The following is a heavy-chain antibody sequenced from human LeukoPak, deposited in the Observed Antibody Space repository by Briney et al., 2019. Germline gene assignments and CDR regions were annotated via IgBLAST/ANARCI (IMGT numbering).Heavy chain of an antibody. V-gene: IGHV3-53*01. Sequence: GGSLRLSCAASGFIFSSYAMSWVRQAPGKGLEWVSVIYSGGSTYYADSVKGRFTISRDNSKNTLYLQMNSLRAEDTAVYYCARGRWGSSSWPVFDYWGQGTLVTVSS. J-gene: IGHJ4*02. CDR2: IYSGGST. CDR3: ARGRWGSSSWPVFDY. D-gene: IGHD6-13*01. CDR1: GFIFSSYA.